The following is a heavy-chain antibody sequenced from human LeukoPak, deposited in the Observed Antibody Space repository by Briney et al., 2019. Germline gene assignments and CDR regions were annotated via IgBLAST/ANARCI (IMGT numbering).Heavy chain of an antibody. D-gene: IGHD3-3*01. V-gene: IGHV3-9*01. CDR3: AKDKDYDFWSGIYFDY. CDR2: ISWNSGSI. J-gene: IGHJ4*02. CDR1: GFTFDDYA. Sequence: GRSLRLSCADSGFTFDDYAMHWVRRAPGKGLEWVSGISWNSGSIGYADSVKGRFTISRDNAKNSLYLQMNGLRAEDTALYYCAKDKDYDFWSGIYFDYWGQGTLVTVSS.